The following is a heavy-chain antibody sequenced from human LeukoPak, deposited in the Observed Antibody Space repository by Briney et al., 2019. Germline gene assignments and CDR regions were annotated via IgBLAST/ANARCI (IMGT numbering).Heavy chain of an antibody. CDR1: GYSFTSYW. Sequence: GESLKISCKGSGYSFTSYWIGWVRQMPGKGLEWMGIIYPGDSDTRYSPSFQGQVTISADKSISTAYLQWSSLKASDTAMYYCARQWELLGDAFDIWGQGTMFTVSS. J-gene: IGHJ3*02. CDR3: ARQWELLGDAFDI. V-gene: IGHV5-51*01. CDR2: IYPGDSDT. D-gene: IGHD1-26*01.